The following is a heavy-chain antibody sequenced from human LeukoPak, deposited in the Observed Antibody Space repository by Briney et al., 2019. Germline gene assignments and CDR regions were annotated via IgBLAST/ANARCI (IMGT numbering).Heavy chain of an antibody. CDR3: ARDFGPYGMDV. Sequence: GGSLRLSCAASGFSFSSSWMHWVRHAPGTGLVWVSRINSGGSTTNYADSVKGRFTISRDNAMSSLYLQMNSLRAEDTAVYYCARDFGPYGMDVWGQGTTVTVSS. CDR2: INSGGSTT. D-gene: IGHD3-16*01. V-gene: IGHV3-74*01. CDR1: GFSFSSSW. J-gene: IGHJ6*02.